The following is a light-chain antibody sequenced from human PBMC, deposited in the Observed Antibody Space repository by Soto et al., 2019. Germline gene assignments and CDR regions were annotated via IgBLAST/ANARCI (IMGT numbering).Light chain of an antibody. CDR2: DVS. J-gene: IGLJ2*01. CDR3: SSYTSSSTLG. V-gene: IGLV2-14*01. Sequence: QSVLTQPASVSGSPGQSVTISCTGTSSDVRGYNYVSWYQQHPGKAPKLMIYDVSNRPSGVSNRFSGSKSGNTASLTISGLQAEDEADYYCSSYTSSSTLGFGGWTKLTVL. CDR1: SSDVRGYNY.